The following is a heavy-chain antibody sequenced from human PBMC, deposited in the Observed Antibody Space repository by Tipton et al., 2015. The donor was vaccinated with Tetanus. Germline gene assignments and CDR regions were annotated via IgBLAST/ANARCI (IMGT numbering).Heavy chain of an antibody. V-gene: IGHV4-4*07. J-gene: IGHJ4*02. CDR3: ARLGYDILTVYHYDS. D-gene: IGHD3-9*01. Sequence: TLSLTCTVSGGSISSYYWSWIRQPAGKGLEWIGRIYTSGSTNYNPSLKSRVTMSVDTSKYHFSLKLSSVTAADTAVYYCARLGYDILTVYHYDSWGQGTLVTVSS. CDR1: GGSISSYY. CDR2: IYTSGST.